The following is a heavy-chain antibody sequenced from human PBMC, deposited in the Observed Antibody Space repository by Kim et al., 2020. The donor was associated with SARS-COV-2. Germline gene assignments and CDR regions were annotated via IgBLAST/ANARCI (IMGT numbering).Heavy chain of an antibody. J-gene: IGHJ4*02. Sequence: DAVRGRFTSSRDIAKNSLHLQMDSLRDEDTAVYYCARDAKSGDLNYCFDYWGLGTLVTVSS. V-gene: IGHV3-48*02. D-gene: IGHD7-27*01. CDR3: ARDAKSGDLNYCFDY.